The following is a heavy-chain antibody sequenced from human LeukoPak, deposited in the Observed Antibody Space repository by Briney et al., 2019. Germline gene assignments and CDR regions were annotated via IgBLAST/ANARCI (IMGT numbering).Heavy chain of an antibody. CDR2: ISGSGGST. CDR3: ARDRGRRGITMRSDAFDI. CDR1: GFTFSSYG. V-gene: IGHV3-23*01. Sequence: GGSLRLSCAASGFTFSSYGMSWVRQAPGKGLEWVSAISGSGGSTYYADSVKGRFTISRDNSKNTLYLQMNSLRAEDTAVYYCARDRGRRGITMRSDAFDIWGQGTMVTVSS. J-gene: IGHJ3*02. D-gene: IGHD3-22*01.